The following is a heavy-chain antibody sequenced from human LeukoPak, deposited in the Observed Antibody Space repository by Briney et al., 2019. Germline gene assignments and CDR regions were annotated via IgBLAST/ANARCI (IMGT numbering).Heavy chain of an antibody. CDR3: ARRSGVLEYFDY. V-gene: IGHV4-59*01. J-gene: IGHJ4*02. CDR1: GGSISSYY. CDR2: IYYSGST. Sequence: PSETLSLTCTVSGGSISSYYWSWIRQPPGKGLEWIGYIYYSGSTNYNPSLKSRVTISVDTSKNQFSLKLSSVTAADTAVYYCARRSGVLEYFDYWGQGTLVTVSS. D-gene: IGHD2-8*01.